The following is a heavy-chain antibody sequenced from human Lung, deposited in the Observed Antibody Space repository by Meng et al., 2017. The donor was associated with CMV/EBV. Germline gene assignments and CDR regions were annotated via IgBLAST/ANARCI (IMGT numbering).Heavy chain of an antibody. Sequence: ESXKISXAASGFTFRTSWMSWVRQAPGRGLEWVANIKHDGSEEYYVDSLTGRFTISRDNAKNSLYLQMNSLRAEDTALYYCARDPGFGALDVWGQGTLVTVAS. J-gene: IGHJ4*02. CDR3: ARDPGFGALDV. CDR2: IKHDGSEE. V-gene: IGHV3-7*01. D-gene: IGHD3-10*01. CDR1: GFTFRTSW.